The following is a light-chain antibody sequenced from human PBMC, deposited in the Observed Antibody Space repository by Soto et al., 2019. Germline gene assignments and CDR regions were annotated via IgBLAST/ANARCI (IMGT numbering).Light chain of an antibody. CDR2: DVS. CDR3: SSYTSSSTRVV. J-gene: IGLJ2*01. V-gene: IGLV2-14*01. CDR1: SSDVGGYND. Sequence: QSVLTQPASVSGSPGQSITISCTGTSSDVGGYNDVSWYQQHPGKAPKLMIYDVSNRHSGVSNRFSGSKSGNTASLTISGLQAEDEADYYCSSYTSSSTRVVFGGGTKVNVL.